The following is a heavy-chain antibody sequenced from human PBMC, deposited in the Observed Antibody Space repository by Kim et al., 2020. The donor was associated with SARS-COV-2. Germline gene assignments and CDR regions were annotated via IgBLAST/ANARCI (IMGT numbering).Heavy chain of an antibody. CDR1: GYTFTSYA. V-gene: IGHV7-4-1*02. CDR3: ARDLWGVGATRWFDP. Sequence: ASVKVSCKSSGYTFTSYAMNWVRQAPGQGLEWMGWINTNTGNPTYAQGFTGRFVFSLDTSVSTAYLQISSLKAEDTAVYYCARDLWGVGATRWFDPWGQGTLVTVSS. D-gene: IGHD1-26*01. J-gene: IGHJ5*02. CDR2: INTNTGNP.